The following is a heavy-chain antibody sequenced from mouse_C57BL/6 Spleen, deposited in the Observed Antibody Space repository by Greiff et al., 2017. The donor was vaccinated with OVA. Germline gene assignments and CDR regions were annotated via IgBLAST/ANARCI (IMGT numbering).Heavy chain of an antibody. J-gene: IGHJ2*01. CDR2: IYPGSGNT. Sequence: QVHVKQSGPELVKPGASVKISCKASGYSFTSYYIHWVKQRPGQGLEWIGWIYPGSGNTKYNEKFKGKATLTADTSSSTAYMQLSSLTSEDSAVYYCARSRGWPYYFDYWGQGTTLTVSS. V-gene: IGHV1-66*01. D-gene: IGHD2-3*01. CDR3: ARSRGWPYYFDY. CDR1: GYSFTSYY.